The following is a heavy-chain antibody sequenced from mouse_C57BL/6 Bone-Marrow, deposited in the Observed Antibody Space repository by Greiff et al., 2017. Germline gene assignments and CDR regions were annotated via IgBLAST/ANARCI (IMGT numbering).Heavy chain of an antibody. J-gene: IGHJ3*01. D-gene: IGHD2-4*01. CDR2: IYPGGGYT. CDR3: ASSGDYRWFAY. Sequence: VQLQQSGAELVRPGTSVKMSCKASGYTFTNYWIGWAKQRPGHGLEWIGDIYPGGGYTNYNEKFKGKATLTADKSSSTAYMQFSSLTSEDSSIYDCASSGDYRWFAYWGQGTLVTVSA. V-gene: IGHV1-63*01. CDR1: GYTFTNYW.